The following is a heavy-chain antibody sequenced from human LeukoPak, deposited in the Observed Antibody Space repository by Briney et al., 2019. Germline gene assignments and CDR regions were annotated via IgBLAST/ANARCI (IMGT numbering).Heavy chain of an antibody. D-gene: IGHD3-10*01. CDR2: FESSGRI. J-gene: IGHJ4*02. Sequence: SETLSLTCSVSGGSINRWLWSWIRQPAGKGLEWIGRFESSGRIIYNPSFRSRVTMAVDTSTNQFFLKLTSVTAADTAVYYCATGSGDLDHWGQGTPVIVSS. CDR1: GGSINRWL. V-gene: IGHV4-4*07. CDR3: ATGSGDLDH.